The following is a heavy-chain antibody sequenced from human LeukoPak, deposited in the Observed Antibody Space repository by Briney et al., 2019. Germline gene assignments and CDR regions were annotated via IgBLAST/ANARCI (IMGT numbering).Heavy chain of an antibody. CDR2: IWYDGSYT. J-gene: IGHJ4*02. V-gene: IGHV3-33*06. D-gene: IGHD1-26*01. CDR1: GVPFNYYG. CDR3: AKDERPLEGAINTMDS. Sequence: GGSLRLSCTASGVPFNYYGMHSVRQAPGKGLEWVAVIWYDGSYTSYADSVKGRFTISRDNSKNTVYLQMNSLRAEDTAVYYCAKDERPLEGAINTMDSWGQGTLVTVSS.